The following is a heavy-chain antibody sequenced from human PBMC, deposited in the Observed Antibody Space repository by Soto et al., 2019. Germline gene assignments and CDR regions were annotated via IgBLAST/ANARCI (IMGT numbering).Heavy chain of an antibody. Sequence: XGSLRLSCAASGFTFSSYSMNWVRQAPGKGLEWVSSISSSSSYIYYADSVKGRFTISRDNAKNSLYLQMNSLRAEDTAVYYCARDSVAMEFYYYYYGMDVWGQGTTVTVSS. CDR3: ARDSVAMEFYYYYYGMDV. J-gene: IGHJ6*02. V-gene: IGHV3-21*01. CDR2: ISSSSSYI. D-gene: IGHD5-12*01. CDR1: GFTFSSYS.